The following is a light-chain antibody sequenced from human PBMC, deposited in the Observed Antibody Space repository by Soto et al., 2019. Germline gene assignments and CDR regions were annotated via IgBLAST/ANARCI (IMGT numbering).Light chain of an antibody. V-gene: IGKV3-20*01. J-gene: IGKJ2*01. CDR3: QHYGTSSYT. Sequence: EIVLTQSPDTLSLSPGETATLSCRTSQSVSSSYLAWYQQTPGQAPRLLIYGASSRATGIPDRFSGSGSGTDFTLTISRLEPEDFAVYYCQHYGTSSYTFVQGTKVEI. CDR1: QSVSSSY. CDR2: GAS.